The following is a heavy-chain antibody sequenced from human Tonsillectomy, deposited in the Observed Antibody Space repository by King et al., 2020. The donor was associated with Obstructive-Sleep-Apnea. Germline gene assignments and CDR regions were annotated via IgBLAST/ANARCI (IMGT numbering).Heavy chain of an antibody. Sequence: VQLVESGGGLVQPGGSLRLSCAASGFTFSSYSMNWFRQGPGKGPEWVSYIMSISSTIFYEDSVKGRFTISRDNAKNSLYLQMNSLRAEDTAVYYCAREDTMIVVVPFDYWGQGTLVTVSS. CDR2: IMSISSTI. CDR1: GFTFSSYS. J-gene: IGHJ4*02. D-gene: IGHD3-22*01. CDR3: AREDTMIVVVPFDY. V-gene: IGHV3-48*01.